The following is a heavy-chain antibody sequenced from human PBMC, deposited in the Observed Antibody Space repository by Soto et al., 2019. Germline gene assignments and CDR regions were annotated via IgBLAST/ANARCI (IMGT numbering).Heavy chain of an antibody. CDR3: ARPPGYVSDWYYFDL. CDR1: GYTFTGYY. D-gene: IGHD3-9*01. Sequence: ASVKVSCKASGYTFTGYYMHWVRQAPGQGFEWMGRISPKSGGTNYAQKFEGRVTMTWDTSLKTAYMELSSLISEDTAVYYCARPPGYVSDWYYFDLWGQGTLVTVSS. V-gene: IGHV1-2*02. CDR2: ISPKSGGT. J-gene: IGHJ4*02.